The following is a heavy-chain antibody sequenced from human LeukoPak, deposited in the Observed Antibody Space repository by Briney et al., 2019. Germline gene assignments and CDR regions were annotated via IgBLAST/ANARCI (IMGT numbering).Heavy chain of an antibody. D-gene: IGHD3-9*01. CDR3: ARERLRYFDGLPWY. J-gene: IGHJ4*02. Sequence: GGSLRLSCAVSGFTFSSHWMHWVRQAPGKGPVWVSRINTDGSTTNYADSVKGRFTISRDNAKNTLYLQMNSLRAEDTAVYYCARERLRYFDGLPWYWGQGTLVTVSS. CDR1: GFTFSSHW. CDR2: INTDGSTT. V-gene: IGHV3-74*01.